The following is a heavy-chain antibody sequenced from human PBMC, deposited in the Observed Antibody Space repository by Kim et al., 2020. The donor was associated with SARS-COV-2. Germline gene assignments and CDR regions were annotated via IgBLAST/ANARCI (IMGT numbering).Heavy chain of an antibody. J-gene: IGHJ4*02. CDR3: AKEAPIHSSGYLYFDY. D-gene: IGHD3-22*01. V-gene: IGHV3-30*18. CDR2: ISYDGSNK. CDR1: GFTFSSYG. Sequence: GGSLRLSCAASGFTFSSYGMHWVRQAPGKGLEWMAVISYDGSNKYYADSVKGRFTISRDNSKNTLFLQMDSLGAEDTAVYYCAKEAPIHSSGYLYFDYWGQGMLVTVSS.